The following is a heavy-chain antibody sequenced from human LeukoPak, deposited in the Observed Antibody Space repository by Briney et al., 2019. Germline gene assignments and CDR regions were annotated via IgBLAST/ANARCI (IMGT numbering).Heavy chain of an antibody. CDR2: IRSKANSYAT. D-gene: IGHD3-3*01. V-gene: IGHV3-73*01. CDR1: GFTFSSYG. J-gene: IGHJ3*02. CDR3: ARDLAIYGVVPYGFDI. Sequence: PGGSLRLSCAASGFTFSSYGMHWVRQASGKGLEWVGRIRSKANSYATAYAASVKGRFTISRDDSKNTAYLQMNSLRAEDTAVYYCARDLAIYGVVPYGFDIWGQGTMVTVS.